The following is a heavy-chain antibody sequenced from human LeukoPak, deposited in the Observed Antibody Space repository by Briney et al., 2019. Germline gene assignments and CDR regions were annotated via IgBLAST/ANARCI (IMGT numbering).Heavy chain of an antibody. CDR3: AQKGGTDH. CDR1: GLTFSSSW. CDR2: INPEGSEK. V-gene: IGHV3-7*01. D-gene: IGHD2-15*01. Sequence: GGSLRLSCAVSGLTFSSSWMDWVRQAPGKGLEWVASINPEGSEKYSADSVKGRFTISRDNAKNSLYLQMDSLRVEDTAIYYCAQKGGTDHWGQGTLVTVSS. J-gene: IGHJ4*02.